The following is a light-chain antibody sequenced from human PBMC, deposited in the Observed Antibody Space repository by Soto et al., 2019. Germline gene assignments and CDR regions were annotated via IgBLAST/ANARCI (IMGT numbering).Light chain of an antibody. Sequence: QSVLTQPRSVSGSPGQSVTISCTGTSNDVGGYNYVSWYQQHPDKAPRLMIYDVNKRPSGVPDRFSGSKSGNTASLTISGLQAEDEADYYCATWDDSRGVFGGGTKLTVL. V-gene: IGLV2-11*01. CDR2: DVN. J-gene: IGLJ2*01. CDR1: SNDVGGYNY. CDR3: ATWDDSRGV.